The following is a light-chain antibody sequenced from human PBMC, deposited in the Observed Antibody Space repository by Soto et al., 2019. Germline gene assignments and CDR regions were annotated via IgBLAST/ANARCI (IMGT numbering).Light chain of an antibody. J-gene: IGKJ4*01. CDR3: HQYGSSPST. CDR1: QSVNRSF. Sequence: EIVLTQSPGTLSLSPGDRATLSCRASQSVNRSFVAWYQQKPGQAPRLLIYGASTRATGIPDRFSGSGSGTDFALTISRLEPEDFAVYYCHQYGSSPSTFGRGAKVEIK. V-gene: IGKV3-20*01. CDR2: GAS.